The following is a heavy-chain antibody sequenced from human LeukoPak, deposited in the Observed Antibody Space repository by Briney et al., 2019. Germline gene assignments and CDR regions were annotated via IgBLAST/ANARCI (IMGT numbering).Heavy chain of an antibody. J-gene: IGHJ4*02. CDR3: ASNHYYGSGSYYGY. CDR1: GGSFSGYY. D-gene: IGHD3-10*01. CDR2: IYYSGST. Sequence: SETLSLTCAVYGGSFSGYYWSWIRQPPGKGLEWIGSIYYSGSTYYNPSLKSRVTISVDTSKNQFSLKLSSVTAADTAVYYCASNHYYGSGSYYGYWGQGTLVTVSS. V-gene: IGHV4-34*01.